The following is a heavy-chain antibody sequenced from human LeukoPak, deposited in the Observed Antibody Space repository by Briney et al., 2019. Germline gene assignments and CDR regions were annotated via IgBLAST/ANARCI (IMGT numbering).Heavy chain of an antibody. CDR1: GGSISSRTYY. J-gene: IGHJ5*02. Sequence: SETLSLTCTVSGGSISSRTYYWGWIRQPPGKGLEWIGSMYYSGSTSYNPSLKSRVTISVDTSKNQFSLKLSSVIAADTAVYYCARAYCGGGDCYHSRGWFDTWGQGTLVTVSS. V-gene: IGHV4-39*07. CDR2: MYYSGST. D-gene: IGHD2-21*02. CDR3: ARAYCGGGDCYHSRGWFDT.